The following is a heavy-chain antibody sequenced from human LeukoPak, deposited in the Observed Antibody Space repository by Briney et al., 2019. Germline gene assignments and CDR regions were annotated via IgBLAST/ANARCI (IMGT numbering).Heavy chain of an antibody. CDR1: GFTFSSYT. CDR2: ISSSSSYI. J-gene: IGHJ3*02. Sequence: PGGSLRLSCAASGFTFSSYTMNWVRQAPGKGPEWVSSISSSSSYIYYADSVKGRFTISRDNAKNSLYLQMNSLRAEDTAVYYCARDISVTEDAFDIWGQGTMVTVSS. CDR3: ARDISVTEDAFDI. D-gene: IGHD5-18*01. V-gene: IGHV3-21*04.